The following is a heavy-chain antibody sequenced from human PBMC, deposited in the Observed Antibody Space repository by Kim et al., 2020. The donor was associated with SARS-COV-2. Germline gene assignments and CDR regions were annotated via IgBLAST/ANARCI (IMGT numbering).Heavy chain of an antibody. D-gene: IGHD6-19*01. J-gene: IGHJ1*01. CDR3: AKVTSGSSGWFEYFQH. V-gene: IGHV3-23*01. Sequence: GGSLRLSCAASGFTFNSYAMSWVRQAPGKGLEWVSGIRDSGGSTQYADSVKGRFSISRDNSKNTLYLQMDSLRAEDTAVYYCAKVTSGSSGWFEYFQHWGQGTLITVSS. CDR1: GFTFNSYA. CDR2: IRDSGGST.